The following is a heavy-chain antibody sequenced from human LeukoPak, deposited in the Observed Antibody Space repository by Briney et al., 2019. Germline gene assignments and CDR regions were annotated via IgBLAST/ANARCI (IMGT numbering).Heavy chain of an antibody. Sequence: GAPGKVSCKAPGYPFTTYGFGWVRQAPGQGLEWMGWISAYNGNTNYAQRLQGRVTMTTDTSTSTVYMELRSLRSDDTAVYYCARDKNWKPDYWGQGTLVTVSS. D-gene: IGHD1-1*01. CDR3: ARDKNWKPDY. CDR2: ISAYNGNT. V-gene: IGHV1-18*01. J-gene: IGHJ4*02. CDR1: GYPFTTYG.